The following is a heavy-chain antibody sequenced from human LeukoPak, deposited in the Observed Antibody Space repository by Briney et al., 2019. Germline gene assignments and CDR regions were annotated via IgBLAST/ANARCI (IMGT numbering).Heavy chain of an antibody. CDR1: GCTFSGSA. D-gene: IGHD2-21*02. V-gene: IGHV3-73*01. CDR2: IRTKTNADAT. CDR3: IRQRILAYCGGDCPGDAFDI. Sequence: GGSLRLSCAASGCTFSGSAMHWVRQASGKGLEWVGRIRTKTNADATEYAASVKGRFTISRDDSKNTAYLQMNSLKTEDTAIYYCIRQRILAYCGGDCPGDAFDIWGQGTMLTVSS. J-gene: IGHJ3*02.